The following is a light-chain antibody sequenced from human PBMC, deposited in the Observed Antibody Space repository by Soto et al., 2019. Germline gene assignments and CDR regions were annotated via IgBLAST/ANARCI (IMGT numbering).Light chain of an antibody. V-gene: IGKV1-39*01. CDR1: QRVGSY. Sequence: DIQMTQSPSSLSASVGDRVTITCRASQRVGSYLNWYQQKPGKAPTLLIYSAPELQSGVSSRFSGSGSGTDFTLTIRNLQPEDFAVYYCQQSHNTPLTFGQGTKVEI. J-gene: IGKJ1*01. CDR3: QQSHNTPLT. CDR2: SAP.